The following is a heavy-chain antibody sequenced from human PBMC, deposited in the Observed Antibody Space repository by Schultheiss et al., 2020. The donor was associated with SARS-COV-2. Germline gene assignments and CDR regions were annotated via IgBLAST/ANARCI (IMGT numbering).Heavy chain of an antibody. Sequence: GGSLRLSCAASGFTFSSYWMSWVRQAPGKGLEWVANIKQDGSEKYYVDSVKGRFTISRDNAKNSLYLQMNSLRAEDTAVYYCARGQRITMVHEYYFDYWGQGTLVTVSS. D-gene: IGHD3-10*01. CDR2: IKQDGSEK. CDR1: GFTFSSYW. J-gene: IGHJ4*02. V-gene: IGHV3-7*01. CDR3: ARGQRITMVHEYYFDY.